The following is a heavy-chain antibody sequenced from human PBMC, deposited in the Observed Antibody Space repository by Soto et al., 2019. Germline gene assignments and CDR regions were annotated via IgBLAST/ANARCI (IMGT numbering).Heavy chain of an antibody. V-gene: IGHV1-69*06. D-gene: IGHD6-19*01. CDR2: IIPIFGTA. Sequence: SVKVSCKASEGTFSSYAISWVRQAPGQGLEWMGGIIPIFGTANYAQKFQGRVTITADKSTSTAYMELSSLRSEDTAVYYCARDASSGWWRSYYYYGMDVWGQGTTVTVSS. CDR3: ARDASSGWWRSYYYYGMDV. CDR1: EGTFSSYA. J-gene: IGHJ6*02.